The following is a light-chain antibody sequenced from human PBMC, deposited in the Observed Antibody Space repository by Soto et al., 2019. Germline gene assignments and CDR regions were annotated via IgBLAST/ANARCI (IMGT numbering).Light chain of an antibody. V-gene: IGLV2-14*01. CDR2: DVS. Sequence: QSVLTQPASVSGSPGLSIAISCTGTSRDVGGYNSVSWYQQQPGKVPKLMIYDVSNRPSGVSNRFSGSKSVNTASLTISGLQAEDEGDYYCSSYTTGGSYVFGTGTKLTVL. CDR1: SRDVGGYNS. J-gene: IGLJ1*01. CDR3: SSYTTGGSYV.